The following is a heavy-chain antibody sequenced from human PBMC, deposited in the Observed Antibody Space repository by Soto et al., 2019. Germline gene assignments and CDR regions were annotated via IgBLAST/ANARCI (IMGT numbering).Heavy chain of an antibody. J-gene: IGHJ6*02. CDR1: GFTFRSYG. CDR3: ARGYYESSGVMDV. Sequence: QVQLVESGGGVVQPGRSLRLSCAASGFTFRSYGMHWVRQAPGKGLEWVAVIWYDGTNKYYADSVKGRFTISRDNSKNTLDLQMNSLRAEDTAVYYCARGYYESSGVMDVWGQGTTVTVSS. V-gene: IGHV3-33*01. D-gene: IGHD3-22*01. CDR2: IWYDGTNK.